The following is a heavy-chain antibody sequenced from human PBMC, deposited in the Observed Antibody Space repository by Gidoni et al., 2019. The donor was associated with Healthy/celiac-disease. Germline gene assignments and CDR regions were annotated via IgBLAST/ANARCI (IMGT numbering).Heavy chain of an antibody. D-gene: IGHD6-19*01. CDR2: IGWNSGSI. J-gene: IGHJ5*02. Sequence: GGGLVQPATSLRLSCAAAGLPFDDYAMHWVRQAPGKGLVWVSGIGWNSGSIDYADSVKGRFTISRDNAKNSLYLQMNSLRVEGPALYYCAKDPAGYSSGWYSFGWFDPWGQGTLVTVSS. V-gene: IGHV3-9*01. CDR1: GLPFDDYA. CDR3: AKDPAGYSSGWYSFGWFDP.